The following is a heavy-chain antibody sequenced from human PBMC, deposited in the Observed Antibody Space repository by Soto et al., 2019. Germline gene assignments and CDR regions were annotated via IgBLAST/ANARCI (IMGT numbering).Heavy chain of an antibody. CDR3: AAEPELNPYYYDSSGTRGGFEFDP. CDR2: IVVGSGNT. CDR1: GFTFTSSA. D-gene: IGHD3-22*01. Sequence: QMQLVQSGPEVKKPGTSVKVSCKASGFTFTSSAVQWVRQARGQRLEWIGWIVVGSGNTNYAQKFQERVTITRDMSTSTAYMELSSLRSEDTAVYYCAAEPELNPYYYDSSGTRGGFEFDPWGQGTLVTVSS. V-gene: IGHV1-58*01. J-gene: IGHJ5*02.